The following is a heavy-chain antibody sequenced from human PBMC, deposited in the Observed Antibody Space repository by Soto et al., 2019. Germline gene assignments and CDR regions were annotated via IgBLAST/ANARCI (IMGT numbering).Heavy chain of an antibody. CDR3: ARAGYSYGTETDWFDP. CDR2: IYHSGST. V-gene: IGHV4-30-2*01. CDR1: GGSISSGGYS. J-gene: IGHJ5*02. D-gene: IGHD5-18*01. Sequence: QLQLQESGSGLVKPSQTLSLTCAVSGGSISSGGYSWSWIRQPPGKGLEWIGYIYHSGSTYYNPSLKSRVTISVDRSKNQFSLKLSSVTAADTAVYYCARAGYSYGTETDWFDPWGQGTLVTVSS.